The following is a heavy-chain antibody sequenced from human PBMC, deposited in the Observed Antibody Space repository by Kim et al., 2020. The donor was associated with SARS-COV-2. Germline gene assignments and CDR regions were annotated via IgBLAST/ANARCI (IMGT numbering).Heavy chain of an antibody. Sequence: GGSLRLSCAASGFTFSSFEMNWVRQAPGKGLEWISYISHSGSPIYYADSVKGRFTISRDDAKNSLYLQMDSLRVEDTAFYHCVRDDHDDFAGPHADHWGQGTLVTVSP. CDR1: GFTFSSFE. CDR3: VRDDHDDFAGPHADH. J-gene: IGHJ4*02. CDR2: ISHSGSPI. V-gene: IGHV3-48*03. D-gene: IGHD4-17*01.